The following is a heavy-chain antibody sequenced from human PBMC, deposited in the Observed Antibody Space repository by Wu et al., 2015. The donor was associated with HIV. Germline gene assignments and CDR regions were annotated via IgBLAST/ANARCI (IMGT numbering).Heavy chain of an antibody. CDR3: ARSYYYDSSGYYRQFYYGIGR. Sequence: QVQLVQSGAEVKKPGASVKVSCKASGYTFTGYYMHWVRQAPGQGLEWMGWINPNSGGTNYAQKFQGRVTMTRDTSISTAYMELSRLRSDDTAVYYCARSYYYDSSGYYRQFYYGIGRLGPKGPR. CDR1: GYTFTGYY. V-gene: IGHV1-2*02. J-gene: IGHJ6*02. D-gene: IGHD3-22*01. CDR2: INPNSGGT.